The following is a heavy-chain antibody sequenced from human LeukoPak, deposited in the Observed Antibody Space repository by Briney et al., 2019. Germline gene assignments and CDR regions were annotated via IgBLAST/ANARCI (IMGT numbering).Heavy chain of an antibody. Sequence: ASVKVSCKASGYTFTVYYMHWVRQAPGKGRERMGRINPNSGDTHYAQKFQGRVTMTRDTSINTAYMELSRLRSDDTAIYYCARGSSIVTSTIDWFDPWGQGALVTVSS. V-gene: IGHV1-2*06. CDR1: GYTFTVYY. J-gene: IGHJ5*02. CDR3: ARGSSIVTSTIDWFDP. CDR2: INPNSGDT. D-gene: IGHD6-6*01.